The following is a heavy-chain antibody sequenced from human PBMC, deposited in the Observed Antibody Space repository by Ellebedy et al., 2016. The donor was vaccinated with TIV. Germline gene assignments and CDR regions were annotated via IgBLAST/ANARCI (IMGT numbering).Heavy chain of an antibody. CDR1: GYSFTSFW. Sequence: PGGSLRLSCKGSGYSFTSFWIGWVRQMPGKGLEWMGIIYPGDSDTRYRPSFPGQVTISADKSSSTAYLQWSSLKASDTAMYYCARQVLGYSRNWLDYWGQGTLVTVSS. D-gene: IGHD6-13*01. J-gene: IGHJ4*02. CDR2: IYPGDSDT. CDR3: ARQVLGYSRNWLDY. V-gene: IGHV5-51*01.